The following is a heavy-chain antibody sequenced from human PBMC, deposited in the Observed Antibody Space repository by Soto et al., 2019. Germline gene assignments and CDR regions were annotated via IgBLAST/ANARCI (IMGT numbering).Heavy chain of an antibody. V-gene: IGHV3-21*01. CDR1: GFTFSSYS. Sequence: PGGSLRLSCAASGFTFSSYSMNWVRQAPGKGLEWVSSISSSSSYIYYADSVKGRFTISRDNAKNSLYLQVNSLRAEDTAVYYCARDSRPKIAAANWFDPWGQGTLVTVSS. CDR2: ISSSSSYI. J-gene: IGHJ5*02. D-gene: IGHD6-13*01. CDR3: ARDSRPKIAAANWFDP.